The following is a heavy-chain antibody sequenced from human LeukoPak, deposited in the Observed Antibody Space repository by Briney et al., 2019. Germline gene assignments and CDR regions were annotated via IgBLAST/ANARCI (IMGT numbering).Heavy chain of an antibody. Sequence: GGSLRLSCAASGFTFSSYAMHWVRQAPGKGLEWVAVISYDGSNKYYADSVKGRFTISRDNSKNTLYLQMNSLRAEDTAVYYCARNYGSGSYRYYYGMDVWGQGTTVTVSS. CDR3: ARNYGSGSYRYYYGMDV. CDR1: GFTFSSYA. V-gene: IGHV3-30*04. CDR2: ISYDGSNK. J-gene: IGHJ6*02. D-gene: IGHD3-10*01.